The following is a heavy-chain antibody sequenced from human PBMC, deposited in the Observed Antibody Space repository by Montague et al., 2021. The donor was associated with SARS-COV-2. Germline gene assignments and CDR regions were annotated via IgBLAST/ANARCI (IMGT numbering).Heavy chain of an antibody. V-gene: IGHV4-34*01. Sequence: SETLSLTCAVYGGSFSAYFWTWIRQPPGKGLEWIGEINHGGTTNYNPSLKSRVTISADTSKNQFSLYLASVTAADTAVYYCARGREHFNMIVVVMTGGYYYFDDWGQGTLVTVSS. J-gene: IGHJ4*02. CDR2: INHGGTT. D-gene: IGHD3-22*01. CDR1: GGSFSAYF. CDR3: ARGREHFNMIVVVMTGGYYYFDD.